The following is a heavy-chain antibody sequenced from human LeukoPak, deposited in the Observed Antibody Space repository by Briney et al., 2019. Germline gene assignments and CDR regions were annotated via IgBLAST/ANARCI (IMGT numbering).Heavy chain of an antibody. D-gene: IGHD4-23*01. CDR2: IRYDGSNK. V-gene: IGHV3-30*02. CDR1: GFTFSSYG. J-gene: IGHJ3*02. CDR3: ARFYGGKPGDAFDI. Sequence: GGSLRLSCAASGFTFSSYGMHWVRQAPGKGLEWVAFIRYDGSNKYYADSVKGRFTISRDNSKNTLYLQMNSLRAEDTAVYYCARFYGGKPGDAFDIWGQGTMVTVSS.